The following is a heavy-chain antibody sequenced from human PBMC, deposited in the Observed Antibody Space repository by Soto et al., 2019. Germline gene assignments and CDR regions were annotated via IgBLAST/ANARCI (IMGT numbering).Heavy chain of an antibody. CDR2: INAGNGNT. D-gene: IGHD3-10*01. Sequence: GASVKVSCKASGYTFTSYAMHWVRQAPGQRLEWMGWINAGNGNTNYSQKFQGRVTIARDTSASTAYMELSSLRSEDTAVYYCAREQYYGSGSYYNDYYGMDVWGQGTTVTVSS. J-gene: IGHJ6*02. V-gene: IGHV1-3*01. CDR1: GYTFTSYA. CDR3: AREQYYGSGSYYNDYYGMDV.